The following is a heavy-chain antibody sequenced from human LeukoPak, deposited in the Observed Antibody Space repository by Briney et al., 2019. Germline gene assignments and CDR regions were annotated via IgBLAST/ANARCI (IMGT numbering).Heavy chain of an antibody. J-gene: IGHJ6*03. CDR3: ARDRFLVPAPHNYYMDV. D-gene: IGHD2-2*01. Sequence: PGGSLRLSCAASGFTFSSYWMSWVRQAPGKGLEWVANIKQDGSEKYYVDSVKGRFTISRDNSKNTLYLQMNSLRAEDTAVYYCARDRFLVPAPHNYYMDVWGKGTTVTVSS. V-gene: IGHV3-7*03. CDR1: GFTFSSYW. CDR2: IKQDGSEK.